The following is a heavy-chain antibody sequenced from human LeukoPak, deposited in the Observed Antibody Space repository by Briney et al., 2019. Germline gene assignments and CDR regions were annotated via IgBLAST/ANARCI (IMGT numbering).Heavy chain of an antibody. D-gene: IGHD3-10*01. J-gene: IGHJ4*02. CDR3: ARGLGYYYGSVGDY. CDR1: GFTFRVYA. Sequence: SLRLSCTTSGFTFRVYAMSSFRQAPGERRGWGGFIRNKAYGGTTEHAASVRGRFTISRDDYKSIAYLQMNSLKTEDTAVYFCARGLGYYYGSVGDYWGQGTLVTVSS. CDR2: IRNKAYGGTT. V-gene: IGHV3-49*03.